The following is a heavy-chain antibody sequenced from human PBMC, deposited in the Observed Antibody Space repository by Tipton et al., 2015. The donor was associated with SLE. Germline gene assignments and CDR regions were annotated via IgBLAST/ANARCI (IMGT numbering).Heavy chain of an antibody. CDR2: RSYSGST. J-gene: IGHJ2*01. V-gene: IGHV4-59*11. D-gene: IGHD4-11*01. Sequence: TLSLTCTVSGGSISSQFWSWIRQPPGTGLEWIGYRSYSGSTNYNPSLKSRVTISLDTSKNQFSLKLTSVTAADTAVYYCAREFLNPVTTVHYYFDLWGRGTLVTVSS. CDR1: GGSISSQF. CDR3: AREFLNPVTTVHYYFDL.